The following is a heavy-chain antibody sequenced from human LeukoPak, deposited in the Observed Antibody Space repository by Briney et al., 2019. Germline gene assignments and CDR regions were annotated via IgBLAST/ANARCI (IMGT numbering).Heavy chain of an antibody. CDR2: IYSGGST. V-gene: IGHV3-66*01. CDR1: GFTFNNYA. CDR3: ARDPYCGGDCFTP. Sequence: GGSLRLSCAASGFTFNNYAMSWVRQAPGKGLEWVSVIYSGGSTYYADSVKGRFTISRDNSKNTLYLQMNSLRAEDTAVYYCARDPYCGGDCFTPWGQGTLVTVSS. J-gene: IGHJ4*02. D-gene: IGHD2-21*02.